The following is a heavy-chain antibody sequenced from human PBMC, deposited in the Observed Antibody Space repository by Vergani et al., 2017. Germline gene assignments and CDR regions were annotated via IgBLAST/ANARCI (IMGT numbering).Heavy chain of an antibody. V-gene: IGHV3-30*04. CDR3: TTDWVSSSRARGHDY. CDR2: ISYDGSNK. Sequence: QVQLVESGGGVVQPGRSLRLSCAASGFTFSSYAMHWVRQAPGKGLEWVAVISYDGSNKYYADSVKGRFTISRDNSKNTLYLQMNSLKTEDTAVYYCTTDWVSSSRARGHDYWGQGTLVTVSS. J-gene: IGHJ4*02. D-gene: IGHD6-13*01. CDR1: GFTFSSYA.